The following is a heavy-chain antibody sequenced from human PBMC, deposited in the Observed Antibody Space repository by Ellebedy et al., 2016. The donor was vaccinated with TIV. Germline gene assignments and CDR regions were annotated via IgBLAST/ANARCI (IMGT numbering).Heavy chain of an antibody. J-gene: IGHJ4*02. V-gene: IGHV3-7*03. D-gene: IGHD2/OR15-2a*01. CDR1: GITFSQYW. Sequence: GESLKISCAASGITFSQYWMNWVRQAPGKGLEWLANINQDGTVPDYLDSLKGRFSISRDNAKNSLYLQMNSLRDEDTAVYYCFLRIRRGYWGQGTLVTVSS. CDR3: FLRIRRGY. CDR2: INQDGTVP.